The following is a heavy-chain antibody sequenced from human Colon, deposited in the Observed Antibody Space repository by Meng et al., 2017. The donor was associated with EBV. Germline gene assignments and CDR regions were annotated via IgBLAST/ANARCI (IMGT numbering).Heavy chain of an antibody. Sequence: QVQLQQWGAGLLXXXXTLSLTCAVNGGSLSGAYWNWIRQPPGKGLEWIGEIIHGGSPSYNPSLKSRVTISIDASKNQLSLMLSSVTAADTAVYYCARRPTGIDYWGQGTLVTVSS. CDR1: GGSLSGAY. CDR2: IIHGGSP. J-gene: IGHJ4*02. D-gene: IGHD2-8*02. V-gene: IGHV4-34*12. CDR3: ARRPTGIDY.